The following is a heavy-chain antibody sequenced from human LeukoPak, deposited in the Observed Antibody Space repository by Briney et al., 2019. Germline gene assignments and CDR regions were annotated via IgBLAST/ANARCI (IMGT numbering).Heavy chain of an antibody. CDR3: ASPYYDYVWGTPRDAFDI. V-gene: IGHV3-33*01. J-gene: IGHJ3*02. D-gene: IGHD3-16*01. Sequence: GGSLRLSCAASGFTFSSYGMHWVRQAPGKGLEWVAVIWYDGSNKYYADSVKGRFPISRDNSKNTLYLQMNSLRAEDTAVYYCASPYYDYVWGTPRDAFDIWGQGTMVTVSS. CDR1: GFTFSSYG. CDR2: IWYDGSNK.